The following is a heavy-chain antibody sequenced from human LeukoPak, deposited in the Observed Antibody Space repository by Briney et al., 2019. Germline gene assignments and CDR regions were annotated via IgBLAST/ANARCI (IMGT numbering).Heavy chain of an antibody. Sequence: PGGSLRLSCTASGFAFSVYAMSWLRQPPGKGLEWVSTINANSGTTSYAASVRGRFTIFRDNSKNTLCLQLNTLRADDTATYYCAKPISGGLAVTADWFHPWGQGTLVVVSS. CDR1: GFAFSVYA. CDR2: INANSGTT. J-gene: IGHJ5*01. V-gene: IGHV3-23*01. CDR3: AKPISGGLAVTADWFHP. D-gene: IGHD6-19*01.